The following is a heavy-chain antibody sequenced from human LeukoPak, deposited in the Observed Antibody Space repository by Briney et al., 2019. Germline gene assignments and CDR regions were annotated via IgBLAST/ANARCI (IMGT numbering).Heavy chain of an antibody. D-gene: IGHD5-24*01. CDR3: ARDNSVRDEAWWFNP. CDR2: MNPNSGNT. Sequence: GASVKVSRKASGYTFTSYDINWVRPATGQGREWMGWMNPNSGNTGYAQKFQGRVTLTRDMSTSTDYLELSSLRSEDTAVYYCARDNSVRDEAWWFNPWGQGTLVTVSS. CDR1: GYTFTSYD. V-gene: IGHV1-8*02. J-gene: IGHJ5*02.